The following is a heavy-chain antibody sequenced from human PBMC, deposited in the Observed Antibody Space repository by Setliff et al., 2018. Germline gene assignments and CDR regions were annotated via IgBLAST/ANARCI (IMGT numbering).Heavy chain of an antibody. V-gene: IGHV3-7*01. CDR3: ARGPPYYDFWSAYFPGY. CDR2: IKQDGSEK. CDR1: GFTFSSYW. D-gene: IGHD3-3*01. Sequence: GGSLRLSCAASGFTFSSYWMSWVRQALGKGLEWVANIKQDGSEKYYLDSVKGRFTISRDNAKNSLYLQLNSLTAEDTAVYYCARGPPYYDFWSAYFPGYWGQGTLVTVSS. J-gene: IGHJ4*02.